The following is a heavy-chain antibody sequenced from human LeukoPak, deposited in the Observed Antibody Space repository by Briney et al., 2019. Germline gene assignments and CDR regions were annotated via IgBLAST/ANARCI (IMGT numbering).Heavy chain of an antibody. V-gene: IGHV3-23*01. Sequence: PGGSLRLSCAASGFTFSSYAMSWVRQAPGKGLEWVSAISGSGGSTYYADSVKGRFTISRDNSKNTLYLQMNSLRAEHTAVHYCSKGPRGYSYGQADYWGQGTLVTVSS. CDR2: ISGSGGST. J-gene: IGHJ4*02. CDR1: GFTFSSYA. D-gene: IGHD5-18*01. CDR3: SKGPRGYSYGQADY.